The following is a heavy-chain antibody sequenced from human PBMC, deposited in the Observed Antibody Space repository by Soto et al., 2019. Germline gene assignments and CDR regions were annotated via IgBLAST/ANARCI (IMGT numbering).Heavy chain of an antibody. CDR1: GFTFSSYW. CDR2: INSGGSSA. J-gene: IGHJ6*03. Sequence: SCPASGFTFSSYWMHWVRQAPGKGLVWVSRINSGGSSASYADSVKGRFTISRDNAKNTMYLQINSLRFEDTAVYYCARVAVGAYYIHVWGKGTPVTVSS. CDR3: ARVAVGAYYIHV. V-gene: IGHV3-74*01.